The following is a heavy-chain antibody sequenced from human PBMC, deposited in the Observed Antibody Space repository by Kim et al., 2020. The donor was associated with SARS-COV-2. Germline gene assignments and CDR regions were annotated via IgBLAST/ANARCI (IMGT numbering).Heavy chain of an antibody. J-gene: IGHJ3*02. CDR3: ARHEPSVGRDAFDI. CDR2: IYPGDSDI. D-gene: IGHD6-13*01. V-gene: IGHV5-51*01. Sequence: GESLKISCKGSGYSFTTYWIGWVRQMPGKGLDWMGIIYPGDSDIKYSPSFEGQVTISADKSISTAYLQWSSLKASDIAMYYCARHEPSVGRDAFDIWGQGTMVTVST. CDR1: GYSFTTYW.